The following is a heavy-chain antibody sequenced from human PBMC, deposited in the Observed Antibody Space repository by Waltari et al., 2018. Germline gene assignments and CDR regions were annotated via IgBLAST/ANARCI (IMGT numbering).Heavy chain of an antibody. CDR3: ARAPRYYDSSGYLGFRY. V-gene: IGHV4-39*07. CDR2: IYYSGNT. Sequence: QLQLQESGPGLVKPSETLSLTCTVSGGSISSSSYYWGWIRQPPGKGLEWIGSIYYSGNTYYNPSLKSRVTISVDTSKNQFSLKLSSMTAADTAVYYCARAPRYYDSSGYLGFRYWGQGTLVTVSS. D-gene: IGHD3-22*01. J-gene: IGHJ4*02. CDR1: GGSISSSSYY.